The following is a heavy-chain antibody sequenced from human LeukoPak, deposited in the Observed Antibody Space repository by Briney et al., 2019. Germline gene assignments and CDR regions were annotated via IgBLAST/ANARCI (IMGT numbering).Heavy chain of an antibody. CDR2: INHSGST. V-gene: IGHV4-34*01. D-gene: IGHD6-19*01. J-gene: IGHJ4*02. CDR1: GGSFSGYY. CDR3: AAEVDSSQKSFDY. Sequence: SETLSLTCAVYGGSFSGYYWSWIRQPPGKGLEWTGEINHSGSTNYNPSLKSRVTISVDTSKNQFSLKLSSVTAADTAVYYCAAEVDSSQKSFDYWGQGTLVTVSS.